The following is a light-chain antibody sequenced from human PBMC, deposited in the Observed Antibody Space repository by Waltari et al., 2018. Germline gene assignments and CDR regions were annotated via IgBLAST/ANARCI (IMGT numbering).Light chain of an antibody. V-gene: IGKV1-5*01. CDR1: QSIINW. Sequence: IQVTQSPSTLSASVGDRVTITCRATQSIINWLAWYQQKPGKGPKLLISKASTLESGVPSRFSGSGSGTEFTLTISSLQPDDFATYFCQQYNNYTPKTFGQGTKVDIK. J-gene: IGKJ1*01. CDR3: QQYNNYTPKT. CDR2: KAS.